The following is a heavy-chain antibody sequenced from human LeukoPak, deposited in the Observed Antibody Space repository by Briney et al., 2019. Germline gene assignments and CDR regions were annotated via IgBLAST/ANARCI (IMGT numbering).Heavy chain of an antibody. V-gene: IGHV4-34*01. CDR3: ATEMSTIRAAFDI. CDR1: GGSFSAYY. J-gene: IGHJ3*02. Sequence: KPSETLSLTCAFYGGSFSAYYRSWIRQPPGEGLEWIGEINHSGSTNYNPSLKSRVTISVDTSKNQFSLKLSSVTATDTAVYYCATEMSTIRAAFDIWGQGTMVTVSS. CDR2: INHSGST. D-gene: IGHD5-24*01.